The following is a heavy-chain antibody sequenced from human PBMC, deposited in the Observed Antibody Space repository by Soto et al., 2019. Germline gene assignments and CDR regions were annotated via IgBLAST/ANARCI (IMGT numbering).Heavy chain of an antibody. Sequence: GGSLRLSCAASGFTFSSYAMTRVRQAPGKGLEWVSGISGSGGSTYYADSVKGRFTISRDNSKNTLYLQMNSLRAEDTAVYYCARDRYYDSSGYYLYWGQGTLVTGSS. J-gene: IGHJ4*02. CDR1: GFTFSSYA. V-gene: IGHV3-23*01. D-gene: IGHD3-22*01. CDR2: ISGSGGST. CDR3: ARDRYYDSSGYYLY.